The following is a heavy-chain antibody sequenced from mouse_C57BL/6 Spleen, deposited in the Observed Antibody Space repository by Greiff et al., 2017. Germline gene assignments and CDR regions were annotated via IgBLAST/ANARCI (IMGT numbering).Heavy chain of an antibody. CDR2: IYPGSGST. J-gene: IGHJ2*01. V-gene: IGHV1-55*01. CDR1: GFTFNSYW. CDR3: ARILRRYVDY. D-gene: IGHD1-1*01. Sequence: QVPLQQPGAELVKPGASVQMSCTASGFTFNSYWITWVKQRPGQGLECIGDIYPGSGSTNYNETFQTKATLTVDTSSSTAYMQLSSLTSEDSAVYYCARILRRYVDYWGQGTTLTVSS.